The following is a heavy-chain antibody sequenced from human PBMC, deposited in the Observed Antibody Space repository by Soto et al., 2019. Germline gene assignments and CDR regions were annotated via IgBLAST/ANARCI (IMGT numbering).Heavy chain of an antibody. V-gene: IGHV3-33*01. CDR3: ARAMSEWEFDY. J-gene: IGHJ4*02. D-gene: IGHD1-26*01. CDR2: IWYDGSNK. Sequence: SLRLSCAASGFTFSSYGMHWVRQAPGKGLEWVAVIWYDGSNKYYADSVKGRFTISRDNSKNTLYLQMNSLRAEDTAVYYCARAMSEWEFDYWGQGTLVTVSS. CDR1: GFTFSSYG.